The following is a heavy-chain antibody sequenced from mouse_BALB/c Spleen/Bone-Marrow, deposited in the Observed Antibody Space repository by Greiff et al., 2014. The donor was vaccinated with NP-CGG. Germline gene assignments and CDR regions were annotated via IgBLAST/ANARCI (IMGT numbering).Heavy chain of an antibody. CDR1: GFSLNGYG. CDR3: ARDSFLITRALDY. J-gene: IGHJ4*01. CDR2: IWGDGST. D-gene: IGHD2-4*01. Sequence: VQLVESGPGLVAPSQSLSITCTVSGFSLNGYGVRWGRPPPGKGLEWVGMIWGDGSTDYNSALKSRLSISKDNSKSQVFLKMNSLQTDDTARYYCARDSFLITRALDYWGQGTSVTVSS. V-gene: IGHV2-6-7*01.